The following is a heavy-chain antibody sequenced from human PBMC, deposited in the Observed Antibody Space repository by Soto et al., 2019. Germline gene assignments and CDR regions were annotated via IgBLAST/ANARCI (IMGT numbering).Heavy chain of an antibody. CDR2: INSDGSST. V-gene: IGHV3-74*01. CDR3: ARTSTRGFYYYYGMDV. CDR1: GFTFSGYG. J-gene: IGHJ6*02. D-gene: IGHD1-1*01. Sequence: GGSLRLSCEASGFTFSGYGMHWVSRINSDGSSTSYADSVKGRFTISRDNAKNTLYLQMNSLRAEDTAVYYCARTSTRGFYYYYGMDVWGQGTTVTV.